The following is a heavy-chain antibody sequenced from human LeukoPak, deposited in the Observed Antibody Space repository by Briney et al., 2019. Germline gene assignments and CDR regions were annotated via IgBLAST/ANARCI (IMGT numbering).Heavy chain of an antibody. D-gene: IGHD4-17*01. CDR1: GGSIRSGGYY. CDR3: ATDLTVTRDAFDI. CDR2: IYYRGST. V-gene: IGHV4-31*03. J-gene: IGHJ3*02. Sequence: SQTLSLTCTVSGGSIRSGGYYWSWIRQPPGKGLEWIGYIYYRGSTYYHPSLKTRVTISVATSKNKFSLRLSSVTAADSAVYYCATDLTVTRDAFDIWGQGTMVTVSS.